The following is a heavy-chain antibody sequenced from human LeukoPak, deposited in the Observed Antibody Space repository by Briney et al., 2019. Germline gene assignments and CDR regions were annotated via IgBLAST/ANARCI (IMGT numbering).Heavy chain of an antibody. D-gene: IGHD5-18*01. V-gene: IGHV4-39*01. CDR1: GGSISRTHYY. Sequence: PSETLSLTCTVSGGSISRTHYYWGWIRQPPGKGLEWIGSLYYGGNTHYNPSLKSRVSISVDTSKNQFSLRLTSVTAADTAMYYCATIQLWFAGTPDWGQGTLVIVSS. J-gene: IGHJ4*02. CDR3: ATIQLWFAGTPD. CDR2: LYYGGNT.